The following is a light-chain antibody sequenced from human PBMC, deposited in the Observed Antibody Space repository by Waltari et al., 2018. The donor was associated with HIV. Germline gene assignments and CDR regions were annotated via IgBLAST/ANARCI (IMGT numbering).Light chain of an antibody. J-gene: IGKJ2*01. Sequence: EIVLTQSPGTLSLSPGERATLSCRASQSVSSSYLAWYQQKPGQAPRLLSYGASSRATCIPDRFRGSGSGTDFTLTISRLEPEDFAVYYCQQYGSSPPHTFGQGTKLEIK. CDR2: GAS. V-gene: IGKV3-20*01. CDR3: QQYGSSPPHT. CDR1: QSVSSSY.